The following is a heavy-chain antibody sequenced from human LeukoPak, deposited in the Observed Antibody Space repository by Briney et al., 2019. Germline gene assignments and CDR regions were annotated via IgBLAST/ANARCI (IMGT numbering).Heavy chain of an antibody. V-gene: IGHV1-2*02. Sequence: ASVKVSCKASGYTFTGYFMHWVRQAPGQGLGWMGWINPNSGGTNYAQKFQGRVTMTSDTSISTAYMELSSLRSDDTAVYYCARDSTGNFDFWGQGTLVTVSS. J-gene: IGHJ4*02. CDR3: ARDSTGNFDF. CDR2: INPNSGGT. CDR1: GYTFTGYF. D-gene: IGHD6-19*01.